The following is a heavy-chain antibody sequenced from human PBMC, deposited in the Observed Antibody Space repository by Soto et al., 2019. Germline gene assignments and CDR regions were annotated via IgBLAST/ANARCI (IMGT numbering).Heavy chain of an antibody. J-gene: IGHJ4*02. CDR3: AHRVLRTVFGLVTTTAIYFDF. Sequence: QITLNESGPTLVRPTQTLTLTCTFSGFSLTTSGVGVYWIRQSPGKAPEWLALIYWDDDKRYSPSLKSRLTITQETPMNQVVLTMATLDAADTATYFCAHRVLRTVFGLVTTTAIYFDFWCQGTPVAVSS. V-gene: IGHV2-5*02. CDR2: IYWDDDK. D-gene: IGHD3-3*01. CDR1: GFSLTTSGVG.